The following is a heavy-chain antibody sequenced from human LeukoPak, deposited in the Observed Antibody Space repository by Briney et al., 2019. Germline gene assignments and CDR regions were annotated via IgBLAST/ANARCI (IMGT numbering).Heavy chain of an antibody. D-gene: IGHD1-1*01. CDR2: IYYSGST. Sequence: KPSETLSLTCTVSGGSISSSSYYWGWIRQPPGKGLEWIGSIYYSGSTYYNPSLKSRVTISVDTSKNQFSLKLSSVTAADTAVYYCARWNRQFDYWGQGTLVTVSS. CDR1: GGSISSSSYY. J-gene: IGHJ4*02. CDR3: ARWNRQFDY. V-gene: IGHV4-39*01.